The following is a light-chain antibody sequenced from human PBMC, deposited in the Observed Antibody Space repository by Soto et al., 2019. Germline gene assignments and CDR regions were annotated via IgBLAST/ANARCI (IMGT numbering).Light chain of an antibody. CDR3: QHYDSSLRT. Sequence: EIVMTQSPGTLSLSPGERATLSCRASQSVSNNYLAWYQQKPGQAPRLLIYGASNRATGIPDRFSGSGSGADFTLTISRLKPEDFAVYYCQHYDSSLRTFGPGTKVDIK. V-gene: IGKV3-20*01. CDR1: QSVSNNY. CDR2: GAS. J-gene: IGKJ1*01.